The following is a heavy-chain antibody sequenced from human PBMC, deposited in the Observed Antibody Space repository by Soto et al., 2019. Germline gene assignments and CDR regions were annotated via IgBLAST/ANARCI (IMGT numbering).Heavy chain of an antibody. D-gene: IGHD1-26*01. CDR3: ARVGIVGATTLDY. Sequence: QVQLVESGGGVVQPGRSLRLSCAASGFTFSSYGMHWVRQAPGKGLEWVAVIWYDGSNKYYADSVKGRFTISRDNSKNTLYLQMNSLRAEDTAVYYCARVGIVGATTLDYWGQGTLVTVSS. CDR1: GFTFSSYG. V-gene: IGHV3-33*01. J-gene: IGHJ4*02. CDR2: IWYDGSNK.